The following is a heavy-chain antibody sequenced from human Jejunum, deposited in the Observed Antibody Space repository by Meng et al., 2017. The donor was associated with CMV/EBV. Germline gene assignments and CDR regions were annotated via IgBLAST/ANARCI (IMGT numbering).Heavy chain of an antibody. CDR2: IKAKTDGEPT. D-gene: IGHD3-3*01. CDR3: TRSKVGDFDY. CDR1: GFTFSDAW. J-gene: IGHJ4*02. V-gene: IGHV3-15*01. Sequence: EVQLVEAGGGLVKPGGSLSLSCAASGFTFSDAWMSWVRQAPGKGLEWVGRIKAKTDGEPTDYAAPVKGRFTLSRDDSKNTAYLQMDSLKTDDSAVYYCTRSKVGDFDYWGQGTLVTVSS.